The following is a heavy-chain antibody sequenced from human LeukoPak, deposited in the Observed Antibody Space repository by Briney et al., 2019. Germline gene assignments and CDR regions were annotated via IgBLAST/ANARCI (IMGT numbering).Heavy chain of an antibody. Sequence: PSETLSLTCTVSGGSISSSDYYWGWIRQPPGKGPEWIGSISYSGSTFYNPSLKSRVTISIDTSNSHFSLKMSFVTAAGTAAYSCARQCLGGATCYHAFDIWGQGTLVTVSS. J-gene: IGHJ3*02. D-gene: IGHD2-21*01. CDR2: ISYSGST. CDR1: GGSISSSDYY. CDR3: ARQCLGGATCYHAFDI. V-gene: IGHV4-39*01.